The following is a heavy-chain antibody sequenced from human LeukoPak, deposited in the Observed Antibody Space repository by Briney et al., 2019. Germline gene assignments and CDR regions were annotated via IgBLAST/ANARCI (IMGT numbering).Heavy chain of an antibody. CDR3: ARNHYP. D-gene: IGHD1-14*01. V-gene: IGHV3-7*01. J-gene: IGHJ5*02. CDR1: GFSFISYW. Sequence: GGSLRLSCTTSGFSFISYWMTWVRQPPGKRLEWVANINRDGSETNYVESVKGRFTISRDNAKDSLHLQMNNLRGDDTAVYYCARNHYPWGQGTLVTVST. CDR2: INRDGSET.